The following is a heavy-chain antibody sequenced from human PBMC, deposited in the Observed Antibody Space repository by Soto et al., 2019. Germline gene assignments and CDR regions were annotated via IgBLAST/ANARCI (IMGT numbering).Heavy chain of an antibody. V-gene: IGHV3-30*04. D-gene: IGHD3-3*01. CDR3: AREIERLLGY. Sequence: QVQLVESGAGVVQPGMSLRLSCAASGFTFRSYAMHWVRQAPGKGLEWVAVISYDGRNKYYEDSVNGRFTISRDNSKNTLYLKMTSLRAEATGVYYCAREIERLLGYWGQGTLVTVSS. CDR2: ISYDGRNK. CDR1: GFTFRSYA. J-gene: IGHJ4*02.